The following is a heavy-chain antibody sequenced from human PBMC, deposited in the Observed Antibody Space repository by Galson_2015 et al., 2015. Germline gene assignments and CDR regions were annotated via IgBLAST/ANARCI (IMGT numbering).Heavy chain of an antibody. Sequence: SLRLSCAASGFTFSSYWMSWVRQAPGKGLEWVANIKQDGSEKYYVDSVKGRFTISRDNAKNSLYLQMNSLRAEDTAVYYCARDPYYDFWSGADAFDIWGQGTMVTVSS. J-gene: IGHJ3*02. D-gene: IGHD3-3*01. CDR1: GFTFSSYW. CDR2: IKQDGSEK. CDR3: ARDPYYDFWSGADAFDI. V-gene: IGHV3-7*04.